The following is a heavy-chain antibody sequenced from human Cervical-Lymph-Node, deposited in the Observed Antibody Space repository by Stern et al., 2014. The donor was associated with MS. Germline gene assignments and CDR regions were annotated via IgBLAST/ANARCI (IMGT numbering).Heavy chain of an antibody. CDR3: ARVPSGWQTGFDY. J-gene: IGHJ4*02. D-gene: IGHD6-19*01. CDR1: GFDFRIYG. V-gene: IGHV3-33*01. Sequence: MQLVESGGGVVQPERSLRLSCAASGFDFRIYGMQWVRQTPGKGLEGVAVIWFDGSNKNYADSVKGRFTISRDNSKNTLYLQMNSLRAADTAVYYCARVPSGWQTGFDYWGQGTLVTVSS. CDR2: IWFDGSNK.